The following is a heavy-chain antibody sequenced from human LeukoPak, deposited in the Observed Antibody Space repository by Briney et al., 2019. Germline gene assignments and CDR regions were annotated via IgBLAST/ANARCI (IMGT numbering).Heavy chain of an antibody. J-gene: IGHJ4*02. CDR3: AKDPGCSTTNCHEGPFDY. CDR2: ISYDGSNK. V-gene: IGHV3-30*18. D-gene: IGHD2/OR15-2a*01. CDR1: GFTFSSYG. Sequence: GRSLRLSCAASGFTFSSYGMHWVRQAPGKGLEWVAVISYDGSNKHYADSVKGRFTISRDNSKNTLDLQMNSLRTEDTALYYCAKDPGCSTTNCHEGPFDYWGQGTLVTVST.